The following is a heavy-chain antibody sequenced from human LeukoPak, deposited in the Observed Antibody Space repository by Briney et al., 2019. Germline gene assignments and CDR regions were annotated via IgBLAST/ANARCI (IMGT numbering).Heavy chain of an antibody. CDR3: AKGGKWDVTPFDY. CDR1: GITFSSYS. CDR2: ISGGGGST. V-gene: IGHV3-23*01. D-gene: IGHD1-26*01. J-gene: IGHJ4*02. Sequence: GGSLRLSCAASGITFSSYSMNWVRQAPGKGLERVSTISGGGGSTYYADSVKGRFTISRDNSKNTLYLQVNSLRAEDTAVYYCAKGGKWDVTPFDYWGQGTLVTVSS.